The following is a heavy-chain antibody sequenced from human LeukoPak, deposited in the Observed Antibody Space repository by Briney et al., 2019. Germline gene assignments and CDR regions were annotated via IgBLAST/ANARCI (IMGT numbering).Heavy chain of an antibody. Sequence: SQTLSLTCAISGDSVSSNSGVWNWIRQSPSRGLEWLGRTYYRSKWHNEYAESVRGRISINPDTSKNQFSLRLNSVTPEDTAEYYCAGTTDYSRFLAYRGQGTLVTVSS. CDR2: TYYRSKWHN. V-gene: IGHV6-1*01. D-gene: IGHD4-11*01. CDR3: AGTTDYSRFLAY. J-gene: IGHJ4*02. CDR1: GDSVSSNSGV.